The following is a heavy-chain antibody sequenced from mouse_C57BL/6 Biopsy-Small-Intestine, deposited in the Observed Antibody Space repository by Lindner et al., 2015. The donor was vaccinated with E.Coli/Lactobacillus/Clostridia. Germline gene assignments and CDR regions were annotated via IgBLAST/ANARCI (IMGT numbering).Heavy chain of an antibody. Sequence: VQLQESGAELVRPGASVKLSCTASGFNIKEYYVHWVKQRTEKGLEWIGRIDLEDDEVKYAPKFQGKATMTVDTSSNIAYLQLSSLTSEDTAVYYCAPGFAYWGQGTLVTVSA. J-gene: IGHJ3*01. CDR2: IDLEDDEV. V-gene: IGHV14-2*01. CDR1: GFNIKEYY. CDR3: APGFAY.